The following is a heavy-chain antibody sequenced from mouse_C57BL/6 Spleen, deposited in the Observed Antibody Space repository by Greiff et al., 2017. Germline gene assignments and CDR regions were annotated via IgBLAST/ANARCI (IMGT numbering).Heavy chain of an antibody. D-gene: IGHD1-1*01. Sequence: VQLQQSGPELVKPGASVKISCKASGYTFTDYYMNWVKQSHGKSLEWIGDINPNNGGTSYNQKFKGKATLSVDKSSRTAYMELRSLASEDSAFYYCAIGDYYGWSWYFCVWGTGTTVTLSS. V-gene: IGHV1-26*01. J-gene: IGHJ1*03. CDR1: GYTFTDYY. CDR2: INPNNGGT. CDR3: AIGDYYGWSWYFCV.